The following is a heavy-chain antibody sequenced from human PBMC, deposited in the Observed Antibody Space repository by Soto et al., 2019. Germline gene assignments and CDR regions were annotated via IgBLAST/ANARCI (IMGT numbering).Heavy chain of an antibody. J-gene: IGHJ5*02. Sequence: EVQLVETGGGLVQPGGSLRLSCTASGFTFSDSWMTWVRQAPGKGVEWVARIKPDESENKYADSVKGRFSISRDNAKNSMYLQMDSLRGEDTAVYYCVRGGSNYASWGQGTLVTVSS. CDR3: VRGGSNYAS. CDR1: GFTFSDSW. CDR2: IKPDESEN. D-gene: IGHD4-4*01. V-gene: IGHV3-7*01.